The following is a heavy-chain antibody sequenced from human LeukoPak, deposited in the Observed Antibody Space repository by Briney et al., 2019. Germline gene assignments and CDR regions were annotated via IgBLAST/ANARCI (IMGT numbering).Heavy chain of an antibody. CDR1: GFTLRSYV. Sequence: GGSLRLSCVPSGFTLRSYVMNWGGRTPGKGLEWFSGISGSGDSTFYADSVKGRFSISRDNSKNTLYLQVNGLRTEDTAVYYCAKDRLLNCRGDCYIFDYWGQGTVVTVSS. CDR3: AKDRLLNCRGDCYIFDY. J-gene: IGHJ4*02. CDR2: ISGSGDST. D-gene: IGHD2-21*02. V-gene: IGHV3-23*01.